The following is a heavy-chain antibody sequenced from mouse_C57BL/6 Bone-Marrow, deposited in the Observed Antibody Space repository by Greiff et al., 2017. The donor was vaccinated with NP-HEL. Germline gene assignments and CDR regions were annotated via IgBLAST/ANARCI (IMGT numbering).Heavy chain of an antibody. V-gene: IGHV5-12*01. CDR3: ARHNPYAMDY. CDR1: GFTFSDYY. CDR2: ISNGGGST. J-gene: IGHJ4*01. Sequence: DVKLVESGAGLVQPGASLKLSCAASGFTFSDYYMYWVRQTPEQRLEWVAYISNGGGSTYYQDTVKGRFTISRDNANNTLYLQMSRLKAEDTAVYYCARHNPYAMDYWGQGTSVTVSS.